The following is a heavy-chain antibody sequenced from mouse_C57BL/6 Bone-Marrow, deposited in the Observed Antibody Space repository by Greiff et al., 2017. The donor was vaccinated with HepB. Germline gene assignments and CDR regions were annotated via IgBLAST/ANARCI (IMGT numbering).Heavy chain of an antibody. J-gene: IGHJ1*03. D-gene: IGHD2-1*01. CDR1: GYTFTSYG. CDR2: IYPRSGNT. Sequence: QVQLQQSGAELARPGASVKLSCKASGYTFTSYGISWVKQRTGQGLEWIGEIYPRSGNTYYNEKFKGKATLTADKSSSTAYMELRSLTSEDSAVYFCAREVIYGNYAVHWYFDVWGTGTTVTVSS. CDR3: AREVIYGNYAVHWYFDV. V-gene: IGHV1-81*01.